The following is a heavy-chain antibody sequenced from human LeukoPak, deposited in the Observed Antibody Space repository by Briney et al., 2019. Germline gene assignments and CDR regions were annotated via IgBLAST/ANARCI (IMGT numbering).Heavy chain of an antibody. CDR1: GFTFDDYG. V-gene: IGHV3-20*04. Sequence: GSLRLSCAASGFTFDDYGMSWVRQAPGKGLEWVSGINWNGGSTGYADSVKGRFTISRDNAKNSLYLQMNSLRAEDTALYYCAREVPSDYGDYYFDYWGQGTLVTVSS. CDR3: AREVPSDYGDYYFDY. D-gene: IGHD4-17*01. J-gene: IGHJ4*02. CDR2: INWNGGST.